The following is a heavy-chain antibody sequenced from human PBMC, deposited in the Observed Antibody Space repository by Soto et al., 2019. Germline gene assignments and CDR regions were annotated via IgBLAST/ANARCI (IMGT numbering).Heavy chain of an antibody. D-gene: IGHD1-1*01. Sequence: TLSLTCTVSGGSISSGGYYWSWIRQHPVKGLEWIGYIYYSGSTYYNPSLKSRVTISVDTSKNQFSLKLSSVTAADTAVYYCARALSNTGTLESRVFDYWGQGTLVTVSS. CDR3: ARALSNTGTLESRVFDY. CDR1: GGSISSGGYY. CDR2: IYYSGST. V-gene: IGHV4-31*03. J-gene: IGHJ4*02.